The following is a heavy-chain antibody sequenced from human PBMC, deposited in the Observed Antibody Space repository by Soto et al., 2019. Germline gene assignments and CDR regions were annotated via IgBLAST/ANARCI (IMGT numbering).Heavy chain of an antibody. CDR1: GYTFTSYG. Sequence: ASVKVSCKASGYTFTSYGISWVRQAPGQPLDRMGWISAYNVNRNSAQKLQGRVTMTTDTSPSTAATERRSLRPDDAAVSYCAKDPTHLAYSSWSPGWFDPWGQGTLVTV. CDR3: AKDPTHLAYSSWSPGWFDP. V-gene: IGHV1-18*04. J-gene: IGHJ5*02. D-gene: IGHD6-6*01. CDR2: ISAYNVNR.